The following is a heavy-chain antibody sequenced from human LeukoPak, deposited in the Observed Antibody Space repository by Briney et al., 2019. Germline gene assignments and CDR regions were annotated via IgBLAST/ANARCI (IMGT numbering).Heavy chain of an antibody. CDR3: ARGAEMATNHYFDY. J-gene: IGHJ4*02. CDR1: GGSFSGYY. CDR2: INHSGST. D-gene: IGHD5-24*01. Sequence: SETLSLTCAVYGGSFSGYYWSWIRQPPGKGLEWIGEINHSGSTNYNPSLKSRVTISVDTSKNQFSLKLSSVTAADTAVYYCARGAEMATNHYFDYWGQGTLVTVSS. V-gene: IGHV4-34*01.